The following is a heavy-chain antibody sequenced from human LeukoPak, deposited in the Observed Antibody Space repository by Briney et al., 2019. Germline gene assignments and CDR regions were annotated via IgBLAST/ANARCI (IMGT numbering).Heavy chain of an antibody. CDR1: GFTLSSYA. CDR3: AKDLTLVAVAGT. D-gene: IGHD6-19*01. Sequence: PGGSLRLSCAASGFTLSSYAMSWVRQAPGKGLEWVSAISGSGGSTYYADSVKGRFTSSRDNSKNTLYLQMNSLRAEDTAVYYCAKDLTLVAVAGTWGQGTLVTVSS. CDR2: ISGSGGST. V-gene: IGHV3-23*01. J-gene: IGHJ5*02.